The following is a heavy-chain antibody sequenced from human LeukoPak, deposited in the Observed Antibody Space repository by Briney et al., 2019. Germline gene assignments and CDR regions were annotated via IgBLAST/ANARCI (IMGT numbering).Heavy chain of an antibody. J-gene: IGHJ4*02. CDR1: GFTFSSYW. CDR3: AIIPWPPYCSSSSCYTMGNY. V-gene: IGHV3-74*01. D-gene: IGHD2-2*02. CDR2: INTDGSNT. Sequence: SGGSLRLSCAASGFTFSSYWMHWVRQAPGKGLVWVSRINTDGSNTNFADSVKGRFTISRDNAKNTLYLQMNSLRAEDTAVYYCAIIPWPPYCSSSSCYTMGNYWGQGTLVTVSS.